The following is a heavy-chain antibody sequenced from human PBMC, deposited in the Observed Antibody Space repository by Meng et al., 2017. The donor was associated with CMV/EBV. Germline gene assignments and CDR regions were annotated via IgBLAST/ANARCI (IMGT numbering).Heavy chain of an antibody. V-gene: IGHV3-21*01. J-gene: IGHJ4*02. Sequence: GGSLRLSCAASGFTFSSYSMNWVRQALGKGLEWVSSISSSSSYIYYADSVKGRFTISRDNAKNSLYLQMNSLRAEDTAVYYCARDREDITLDYWGQGTLVTVSS. CDR2: ISSSSSYI. D-gene: IGHD2-15*01. CDR3: ARDREDITLDY. CDR1: GFTFSSYS.